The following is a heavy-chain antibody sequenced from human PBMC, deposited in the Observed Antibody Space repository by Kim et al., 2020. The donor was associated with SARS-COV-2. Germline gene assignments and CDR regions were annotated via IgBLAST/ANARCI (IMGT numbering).Heavy chain of an antibody. CDR3: AREEEQGLGEVYFDF. V-gene: IGHV3-30*07. Sequence: GGSLRLSCAASGFAFGTYTMHWVRQAPGKGLESVAFITFDGSNTYYRDSVKGRFTISRDNSKNTVYLQMNRLKVEDTAVYFCAREEEQGLGEVYFDFWGQGTLVTVSS. CDR1: GFAFGTYT. J-gene: IGHJ4*02. CDR2: ITFDGSNT. D-gene: IGHD1-26*01.